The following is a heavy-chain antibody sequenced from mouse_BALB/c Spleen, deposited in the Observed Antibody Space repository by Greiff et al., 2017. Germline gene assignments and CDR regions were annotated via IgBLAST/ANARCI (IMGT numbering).Heavy chain of an antibody. V-gene: IGHV1-82*01. Sequence: VQLQQSGPELVKPGASVKISCKASGYAFSSSWMNWVKQRPGQGLEWIGRIYPGDGDTNYNGKFKGKATLTADKSSSTAYMQLSSLTSVDSAVYFCASFGSSFAYWGQGTLVTVSA. D-gene: IGHD1-1*01. CDR2: IYPGDGDT. J-gene: IGHJ3*01. CDR1: GYAFSSSW. CDR3: ASFGSSFAY.